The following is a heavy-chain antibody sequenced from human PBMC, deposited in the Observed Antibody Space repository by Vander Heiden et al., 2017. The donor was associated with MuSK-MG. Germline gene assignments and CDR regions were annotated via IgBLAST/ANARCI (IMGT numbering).Heavy chain of an antibody. J-gene: IGHJ4*02. V-gene: IGHV4-31*03. Sequence: QVQLQESGPGLVRPSQTLTLTCTVSTGSIREDGNYWSWIRQHPGKGLEWIGYVHDSGNSYYNTSLKSRVTISVDTSKRQFSLELRSVTAADTAVYLCSTYYYDSSGNYYFDYWGQGTLVTVSS. CDR2: VHDSGNS. D-gene: IGHD3-22*01. CDR3: STYYYDSSGNYYFDY. CDR1: TGSIREDGNY.